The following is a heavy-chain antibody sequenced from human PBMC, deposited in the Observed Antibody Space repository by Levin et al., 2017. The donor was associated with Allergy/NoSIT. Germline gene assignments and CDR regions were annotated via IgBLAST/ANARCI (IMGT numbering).Heavy chain of an antibody. CDR1: EFTFSDYA. CDR3: ANGRDTSGYGTFDY. V-gene: IGHV3-30-3*01. J-gene: IGHJ4*02. CDR2: ISYDGSNK. Sequence: GESLKISCAASEFTFSDYAMHWVRQAPGEGLEWVAVISYDGSNKYYADSVKGRFTISRDNSKNTQYLQMNSLRPEDTAVYYCANGRDTSGYGTFDYWGQGTLVTVSS. D-gene: IGHD3-22*01.